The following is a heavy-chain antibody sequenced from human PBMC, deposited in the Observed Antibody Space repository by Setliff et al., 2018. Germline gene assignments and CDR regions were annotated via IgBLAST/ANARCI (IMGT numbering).Heavy chain of an antibody. CDR3: PISFSRREKFLLDY. CDR1: GGSISSSDYY. CDR2: IYYSGST. J-gene: IGHJ4*02. Sequence: SETLSLTCTVSGGSISSSDYYWSWIRQPPGKGLEWIGYIYYSGSTYYNPSLKSRVTISVDTSKNQFSLKLSSVTAADTAVYYCPISFSRREKFLLDYWGQGALVTVSS. V-gene: IGHV4-30-4*08.